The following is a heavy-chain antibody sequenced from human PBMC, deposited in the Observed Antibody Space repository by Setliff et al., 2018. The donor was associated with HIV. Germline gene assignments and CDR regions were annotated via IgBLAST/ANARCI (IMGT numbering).Heavy chain of an antibody. CDR3: ASDAVSGYAWKWFDS. Sequence: ASVKVSCKASGYTFTGYYMYWVRQAPGQGLEWMGVINTRGGSTSYAQKFQGRVTMTSDTSTYTVYMDLRGLTSDDTAFYYCASDAVSGYAWKWFDSWGQGTLVTVSS. CDR2: INTRGGST. V-gene: IGHV1-46*01. D-gene: IGHD5-12*01. CDR1: GYTFTGYY. J-gene: IGHJ5*01.